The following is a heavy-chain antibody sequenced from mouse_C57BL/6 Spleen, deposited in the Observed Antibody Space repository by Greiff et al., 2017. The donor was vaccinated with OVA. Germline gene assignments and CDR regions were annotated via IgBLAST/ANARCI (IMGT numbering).Heavy chain of an antibody. CDR2: IHPNSGST. D-gene: IGHD2-1*01. CDR1: GYTFTSYW. CDR3: AREGGNYFSWFAY. Sequence: QVQLQQPGAELVKPGASVKLSCKASGYTFTSYWMHWVKQRPGQGLEWIGMIHPNSGSTNYNEKFKSKATLTVDKSSSTAYMQLSSLTSEDSAVYDCAREGGNYFSWFAYWGQGTLVTVSA. J-gene: IGHJ3*01. V-gene: IGHV1-64*01.